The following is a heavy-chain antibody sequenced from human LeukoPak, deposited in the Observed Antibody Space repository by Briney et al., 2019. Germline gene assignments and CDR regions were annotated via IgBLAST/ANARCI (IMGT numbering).Heavy chain of an antibody. V-gene: IGHV3-21*01. CDR1: GFTFSSYS. CDR2: ISSSSSYI. Sequence: GGSLRPSCAPSGFTFSSYSMNGVRQAPGKGLEWVSSISSSSSYIYYADSVKGRFTISRDNAKNSLYLQMNSLRAEDTAVNYCAELTSMVEHYWVQRTLVTVSS. J-gene: IGHJ4*02. CDR3: AELTSMVEHY. D-gene: IGHD3-10*01.